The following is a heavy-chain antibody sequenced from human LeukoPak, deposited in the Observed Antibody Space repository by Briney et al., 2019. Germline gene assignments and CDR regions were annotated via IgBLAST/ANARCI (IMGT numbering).Heavy chain of an antibody. J-gene: IGHJ3*02. V-gene: IGHV1-46*01. CDR3: AREVEYSSSPDTVDAFDI. Sequence: ASVKVSCKASGYTFTSYYMHWVRQAPGQGLEWMGIINPSGGSTSYAQRFQGRVTMTRDTSTSTVYMELGSLRSEDTAVYYCAREVEYSSSPDTVDAFDIWGQGTMVTVSS. CDR1: GYTFTSYY. D-gene: IGHD6-6*01. CDR2: INPSGGST.